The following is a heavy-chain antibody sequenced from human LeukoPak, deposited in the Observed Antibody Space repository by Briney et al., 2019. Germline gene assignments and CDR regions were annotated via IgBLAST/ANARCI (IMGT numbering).Heavy chain of an antibody. J-gene: IGHJ4*02. Sequence: GGSLRLSCAASGFTFSDYYMSWIRQAPGKGLEWVSFINVNGGAMYYADSVKGRFTISRDNAKSSLYLEMNSLRVEDTAVYYCARGPRILAAGSYYFDYWGQGSPVTVSS. D-gene: IGHD6-13*01. CDR1: GFTFSDYY. CDR3: ARGPRILAAGSYYFDY. CDR2: INVNGGAM. V-gene: IGHV3-11*01.